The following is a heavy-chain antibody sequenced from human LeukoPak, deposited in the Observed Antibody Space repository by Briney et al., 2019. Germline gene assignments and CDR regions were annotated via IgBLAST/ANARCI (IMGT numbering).Heavy chain of an antibody. J-gene: IGHJ4*02. Sequence: PSETLSLTCTVSGYSISSYYWSWIRQPPGKGLEWIGYIYYSGSTNYNPSLKSRVTISVDTSKNQFSLKLSSVTAADTAVYYCARDPGPPYGGPDYWGQGTLVTVSS. CDR2: IYYSGST. V-gene: IGHV4-59*01. D-gene: IGHD3-10*01. CDR1: GYSISSYY. CDR3: ARDPGPPYGGPDY.